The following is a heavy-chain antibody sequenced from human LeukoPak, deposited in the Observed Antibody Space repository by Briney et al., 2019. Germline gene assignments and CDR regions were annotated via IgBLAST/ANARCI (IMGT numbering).Heavy chain of an antibody. CDR1: GFTFSSYW. J-gene: IGHJ1*01. Sequence: GGSLRLSCAASGFTFSSYWMHWVRQAPGKGLVWVSRSNSDGSSTSYADSVKGRFTISRDNAKNTLYLQMNSLRAEDTAVYYCAREYDYGGNRPGCFQHWGQGTLVTVSS. CDR3: AREYDYGGNRPGCFQH. CDR2: SNSDGSST. V-gene: IGHV3-74*01. D-gene: IGHD4-23*01.